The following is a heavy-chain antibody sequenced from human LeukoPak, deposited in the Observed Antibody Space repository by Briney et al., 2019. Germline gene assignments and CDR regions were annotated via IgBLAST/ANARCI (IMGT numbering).Heavy chain of an antibody. V-gene: IGHV6-1*01. CDR3: ARDYDFWSGNPHFDY. CDR1: GDSVSSNSAA. Sequence: SQTLSLTCAISGDSVSSNSAAWNWIRQSPSRGLEWLGRTYYRSKWFNDYAVSMKSRITINSDTSKNQFSLQLNSVTPEDTGVYYCARDYDFWSGNPHFDYWGQGTLVTVSS. J-gene: IGHJ4*02. D-gene: IGHD3-3*01. CDR2: TYYRSKWFN.